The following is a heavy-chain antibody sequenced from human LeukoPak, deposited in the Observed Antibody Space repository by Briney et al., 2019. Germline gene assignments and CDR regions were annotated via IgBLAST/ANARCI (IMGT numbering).Heavy chain of an antibody. CDR1: GFTFSSYG. Sequence: GRSLRLSCAASGFTFSSYGMHWVRQAPGKGLEWVAVIWYDGSNKYYADSVKGRFTISRDNSKNTLYLQMNSLRAVDTAVYYCARGGEDYYGSGSYPFDYWGQGTLVTVSS. J-gene: IGHJ4*02. V-gene: IGHV3-33*08. D-gene: IGHD3-10*01. CDR3: ARGGEDYYGSGSYPFDY. CDR2: IWYDGSNK.